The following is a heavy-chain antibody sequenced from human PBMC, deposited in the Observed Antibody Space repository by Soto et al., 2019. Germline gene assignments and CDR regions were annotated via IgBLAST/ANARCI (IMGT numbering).Heavy chain of an antibody. CDR1: GGSISSGGYY. CDR2: IYYSGST. V-gene: IGHV4-31*03. D-gene: IGHD5-12*01. Sequence: PSETLSLTCTVSGGSISSGGYYWSWIRQHPGKGLEWIGYIYYSGSTYYNPSLKSRVTISVDTSKNQFSLKLSSVTAADTAVYYCARDRSWSGYDWEIYGMDVWGQGTTVTVSS. J-gene: IGHJ6*02. CDR3: ARDRSWSGYDWEIYGMDV.